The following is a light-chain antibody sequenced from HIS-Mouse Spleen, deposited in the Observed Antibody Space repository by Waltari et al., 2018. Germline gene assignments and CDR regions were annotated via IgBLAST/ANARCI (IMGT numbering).Light chain of an antibody. Sequence: DIQLTQSPSFLSASVGDRFTITCRASQGISSYLAWYQQKLGKAPKLLIYAASTLQSGVPSRFSGSGSGTEFTLTISSLQPEDFATYYCQQLNSYPPTFGQGTKVEIK. CDR3: QQLNSYPPT. J-gene: IGKJ1*01. CDR2: AAS. V-gene: IGKV1-9*01. CDR1: QGISSY.